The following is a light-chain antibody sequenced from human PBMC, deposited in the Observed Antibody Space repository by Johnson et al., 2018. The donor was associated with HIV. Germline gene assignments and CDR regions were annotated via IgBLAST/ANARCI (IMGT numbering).Light chain of an antibody. Sequence: QSVLSQPPSVSATPGQKVTISCSGSTSNIGNNYVSWYQQFPGAAPKLLIYDDNKRPSRIPDRFSGSKSGTSATLGPTGLQTGDEADFYCGAWDSSLSAYVFGSGTKVTVL. J-gene: IGLJ1*01. V-gene: IGLV1-51*01. CDR2: DDN. CDR1: TSNIGNNY. CDR3: GAWDSSLSAYV.